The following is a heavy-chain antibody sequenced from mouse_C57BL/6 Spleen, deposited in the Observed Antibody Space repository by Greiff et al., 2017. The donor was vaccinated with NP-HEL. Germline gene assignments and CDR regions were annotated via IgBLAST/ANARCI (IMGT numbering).Heavy chain of an antibody. CDR1: GFTFSSYG. D-gene: IGHD1-1*01. CDR2: ISSGGSYP. V-gene: IGHV5-6*02. Sequence: EVKLVESGGDLVKPGGSLKLSCAASGFTFSSYGMSWVRQTPDKRLEWVATISSGGSYPYSPDSVKGRFTISRDNAKNTLYLQMSSLKSEDTAMYYCARHPTDYYGSSSWFAYWGQGTLVTVSA. CDR3: ARHPTDYYGSSSWFAY. J-gene: IGHJ3*01.